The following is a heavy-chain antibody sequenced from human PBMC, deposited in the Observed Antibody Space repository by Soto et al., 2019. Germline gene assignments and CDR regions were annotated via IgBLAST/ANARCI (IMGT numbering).Heavy chain of an antibody. CDR1: GGSVTISNW. Sequence: QVQLQESGPGLVKPSGTLSLTCAVSGGSVTISNWWSWVRQTPGKGLEWIGQIHHSGSTNYNPSLTSRVTRSVDKSKNQFSLEMKSVTAADTAVYYCARGGYYFYMDVWGKGTTVTVSS. CDR2: IHHSGST. D-gene: IGHD1-26*01. V-gene: IGHV4-4*02. CDR3: ARGGYYFYMDV. J-gene: IGHJ6*03.